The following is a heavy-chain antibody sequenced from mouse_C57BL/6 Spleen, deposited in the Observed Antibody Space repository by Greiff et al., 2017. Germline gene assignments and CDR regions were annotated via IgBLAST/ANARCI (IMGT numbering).Heavy chain of an antibody. J-gene: IGHJ4*01. V-gene: IGHV1-54*01. CDR2: INPGSGGT. CDR3: ARSSYCGSSYAMDY. CDR1: GYAFTNYL. Sequence: QVQLQQSGAELVRPGTSVKVSCKASGYAFTNYLIEWVKQRPGQGLEWIGVINPGSGGTNYNEKFKGKATLTADKSSSTAYMQLSSLTSEDSAVYFCARSSYCGSSYAMDYWGQGTSVTVSS. D-gene: IGHD1-1*01.